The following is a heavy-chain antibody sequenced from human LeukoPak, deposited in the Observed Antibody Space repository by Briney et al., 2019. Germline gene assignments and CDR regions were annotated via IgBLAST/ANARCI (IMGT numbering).Heavy chain of an antibody. CDR3: ARDFSVERWLQLGPWAFDI. CDR2: IKQDGSEK. CDR1: GFTFSNYW. J-gene: IGHJ3*02. D-gene: IGHD5-24*01. Sequence: GGSLRLSCAASGFTFSNYWMSWVRQAPGKGLEWVANIKQDGSEKYYVDSVKGRFTISRDNAKNSLYLQMNSLRVEDTAVYYCARDFSVERWLQLGPWAFDIWGQGTMVTVSS. V-gene: IGHV3-7*01.